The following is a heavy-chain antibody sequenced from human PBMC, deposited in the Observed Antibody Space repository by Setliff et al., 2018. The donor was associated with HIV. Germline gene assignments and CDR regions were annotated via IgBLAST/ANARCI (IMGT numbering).Heavy chain of an antibody. Sequence: SETLSLTCAVYGGSFSGYYWSWIRQPPGKGLEWIGEINPSGSTNYSPSLKSRVTISVDTSKYQFSLRLSSVTAADTAGYYCARSSWLVAVRFFDYWGQGTLVTVSS. J-gene: IGHJ4*02. CDR3: ARSSWLVAVRFFDY. V-gene: IGHV4-34*01. CDR1: GGSFSGYY. CDR2: INPSGST. D-gene: IGHD5-12*01.